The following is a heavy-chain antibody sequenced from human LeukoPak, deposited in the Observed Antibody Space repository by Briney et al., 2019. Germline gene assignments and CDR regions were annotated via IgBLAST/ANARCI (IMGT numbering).Heavy chain of an antibody. V-gene: IGHV3-23*01. D-gene: IGHD5-18*01. J-gene: IGHJ4*02. CDR1: GFTFSSYA. CDR3: AKDQGYSYYYLDY. Sequence: PGGSLRLSCAASGFTFSSYAMSWVRQAPGEGLEWVSGINGNGASTCYSDSVKGRFTISRDNSKNTLYLQMSTLRAEDTAVYYCAKDQGYSYYYLDYWGQGALVTASS. CDR2: INGNGAST.